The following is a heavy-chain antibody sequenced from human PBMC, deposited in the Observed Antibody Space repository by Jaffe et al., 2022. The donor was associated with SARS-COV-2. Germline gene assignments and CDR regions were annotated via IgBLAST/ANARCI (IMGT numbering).Heavy chain of an antibody. Sequence: QVQLVESGGGVVQPGRSLRLSCAASGFTFSSYGMHWVRQAPGKGLEWVAVIWYDGSNKYYADSVKGRFTISRDNSKNTLYLQMNSLRAEDTAVYYCARAGASHSSGWYDPGYYGMDVWGQGTTVTVSS. CDR3: ARAGASHSSGWYDPGYYGMDV. V-gene: IGHV3-33*01. CDR2: IWYDGSNK. J-gene: IGHJ6*02. D-gene: IGHD6-19*01. CDR1: GFTFSSYG.